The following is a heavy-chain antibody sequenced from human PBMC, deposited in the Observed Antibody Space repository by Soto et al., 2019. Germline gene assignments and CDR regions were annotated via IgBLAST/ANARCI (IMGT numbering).Heavy chain of an antibody. V-gene: IGHV4-61*01. CDR3: TRGGDPYKTGH. CDR2: IHYSGST. D-gene: IGHD2-21*01. CDR1: GVSVNIGPYY. J-gene: IGHJ4*02. Sequence: SETLSLTCTVPGVSVNIGPYYWSWIRQPPGKGLEWIGFIHYSGSTNYNPSLKGRVTMSVDTSKNQFSLKLTSVNTADTAIYYCTRGGDPYKTGHWGQGTLVTVS.